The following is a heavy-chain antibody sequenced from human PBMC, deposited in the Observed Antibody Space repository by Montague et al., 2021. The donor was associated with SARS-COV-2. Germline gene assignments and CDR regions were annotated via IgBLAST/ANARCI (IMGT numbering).Heavy chain of an antibody. D-gene: IGHD3-10*01. J-gene: IGHJ4*02. Sequence: SETLSLTCAVYGGSFSGYYWSWIRQPPEKGLEWIGEINHSGRTNNNPSLKSRVIISVDKSKNQFSLKLNSVTAADTAVYYCARRLSSVWGVTVSAELDYWGQGILVIVSS. V-gene: IGHV4-34*01. CDR2: INHSGRT. CDR1: GGSFSGYY. CDR3: ARRLSSVWGVTVSAELDY.